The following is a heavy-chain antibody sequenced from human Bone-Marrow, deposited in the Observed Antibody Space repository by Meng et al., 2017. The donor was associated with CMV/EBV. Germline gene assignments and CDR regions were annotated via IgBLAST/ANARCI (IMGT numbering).Heavy chain of an antibody. Sequence: SETLSLTCAVSSGSISSNKWWSWVRQPPGKGLEWIGEIHHSGNTNYNPSLKSRVTISIDKSKNQFSLKLSFVTAADTAVYYCVKLGGNGAGYEYGMDVWGQGTTVTVSS. CDR3: VKLGGNGAGYEYGMDV. CDR1: SGSISSNKW. V-gene: IGHV4-4*02. CDR2: IHHSGNT. J-gene: IGHJ6*02. D-gene: IGHD4-23*01.